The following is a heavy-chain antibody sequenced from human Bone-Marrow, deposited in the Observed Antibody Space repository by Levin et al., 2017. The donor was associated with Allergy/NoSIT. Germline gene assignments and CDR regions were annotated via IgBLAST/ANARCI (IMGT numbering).Heavy chain of an antibody. V-gene: IGHV3-74*03. J-gene: IGHJ4*02. CDR1: GFTFTNYV. Sequence: QAGGSLRLSCAASGFTFTNYVMHWVRQGPGKGLVWVSRVNMDGSSTTYADSVKGRFTISRDNAKNTLYLQLNGLRAEDTAVYYCARDFGGRDDYWGQGTLVTVSS. CDR3: ARDFGGRDDY. D-gene: IGHD3-10*01. CDR2: VNMDGSST.